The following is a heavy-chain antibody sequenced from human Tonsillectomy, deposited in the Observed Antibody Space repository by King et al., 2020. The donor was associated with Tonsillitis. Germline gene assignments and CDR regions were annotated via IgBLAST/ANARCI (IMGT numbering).Heavy chain of an antibody. Sequence: VQLVESGGGLTQPGGSLRLSCAASGFSVNTNYMSWVRQAPGKGLAWVSVIYGGGSTFYADSVKGRFIISRDSSKNTVYLQMDTLRAEDTAMYYCARTSPGVAAAGTINFDSWGQGTLVTVSS. V-gene: IGHV3-53*01. J-gene: IGHJ4*02. CDR2: IYGGGST. CDR1: GFSVNTNY. CDR3: ARTSPGVAAAGTINFDS. D-gene: IGHD6-13*01.